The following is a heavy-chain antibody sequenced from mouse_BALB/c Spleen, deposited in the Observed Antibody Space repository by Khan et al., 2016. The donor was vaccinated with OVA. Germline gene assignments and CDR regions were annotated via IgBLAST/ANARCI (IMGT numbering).Heavy chain of an antibody. V-gene: IGHV14-3*02. D-gene: IGHD1-1*02. Sequence: VQLQQSGAELVKPGASVKLSCTASGFNIKDTYLHWVKQRPERGLEWIGRIAPANGNTKYDPKFQGKATITSDKSSNTSFLQLTRLTSEDTVVYYCARPSYGPRDFAVWGAGTTVTVSS. CDR2: IAPANGNT. CDR3: ARPSYGPRDFAV. J-gene: IGHJ1*01. CDR1: GFNIKDTY.